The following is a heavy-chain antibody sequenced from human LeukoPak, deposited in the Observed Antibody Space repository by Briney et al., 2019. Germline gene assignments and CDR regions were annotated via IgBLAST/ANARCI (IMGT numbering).Heavy chain of an antibody. D-gene: IGHD3-3*01. CDR3: ARGWGTIYDY. CDR2: IYYSGST. J-gene: IGHJ4*02. V-gene: IGHV4-39*07. CDR1: GDSITNAIYF. Sequence: PSETLSLTCTVSGDSITNAIYFWGWIRQPPGKGPEWIASIYYSGSTFYSPSLKSRVTISVDTSKNQFSLKLSSVTAADTAVYYCARGWGTIYDYWGQGTLVTVSS.